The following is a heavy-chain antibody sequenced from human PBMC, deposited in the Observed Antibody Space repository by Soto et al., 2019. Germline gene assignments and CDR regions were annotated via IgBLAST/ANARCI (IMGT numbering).Heavy chain of an antibody. CDR2: INAGNGNT. CDR3: ARGPSYCSSTSCADGYFDY. V-gene: IGHV1-3*01. D-gene: IGHD2-2*01. CDR1: GYTFTSYA. Sequence: ASVKVSCKASGYTFTSYAMHWVRQAPGQRLEWMGWINAGNGNTKYSQKFQGRVTITRDTSASTAYMELSSLRSEDTAVYYCARGPSYCSSTSCADGYFDYWGQGTLVTVSS. J-gene: IGHJ4*02.